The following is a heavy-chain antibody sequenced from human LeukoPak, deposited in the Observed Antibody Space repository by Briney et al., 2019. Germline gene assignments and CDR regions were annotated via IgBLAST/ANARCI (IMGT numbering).Heavy chain of an antibody. V-gene: IGHV4-39*01. D-gene: IGHD1-1*01. Sequence: SETLSLTCTVSGGSISSSSYDWGWIRQPPGKGLEWIGSIHYSGSTYYNPSLKSRVTISLDTSKNQLSLNLSSVAAADTAVYYCAKPYWAGTTTRGYSYYVDVWGKGTTVTVSS. CDR2: IHYSGST. CDR1: GGSISSSSYD. J-gene: IGHJ6*03. CDR3: AKPYWAGTTTRGYSYYVDV.